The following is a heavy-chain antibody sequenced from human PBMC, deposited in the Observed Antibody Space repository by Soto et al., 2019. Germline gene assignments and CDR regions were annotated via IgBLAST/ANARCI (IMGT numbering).Heavy chain of an antibody. D-gene: IGHD2-15*01. V-gene: IGHV3-48*01. CDR3: ATDKLGYCSDGRCYRPGYFEN. Sequence: EVELVESGGGLVQPGGSLRLSCAASGFTFNIYSMNWVRQAPGKGLEWVSYISGSSSTTYYADSVKGRFTISRDNAKNSLYPQMNSLRAEDTAVYYCATDKLGYCSDGRCYRPGYFENWGQGTPVTVSS. J-gene: IGHJ4*02. CDR1: GFTFNIYS. CDR2: ISGSSSTT.